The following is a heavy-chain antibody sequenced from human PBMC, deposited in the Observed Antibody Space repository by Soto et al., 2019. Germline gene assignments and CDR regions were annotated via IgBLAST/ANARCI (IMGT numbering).Heavy chain of an antibody. V-gene: IGHV4-30-4*01. CDR3: ASFIQLETGNYYHYGMDV. Sequence: SETLSLTCTFSGGSISSGDYYCSWIRQPPWKGLEWIGYIYYSGSTYYNPSLKSRVTISVDTSKNQFSLKLSSVTAADTAVYYCASFIQLETGNYYHYGMDVWGQGTTVNVSS. CDR2: IYYSGST. J-gene: IGHJ6*02. D-gene: IGHD5-18*01. CDR1: GGSISSGDYY.